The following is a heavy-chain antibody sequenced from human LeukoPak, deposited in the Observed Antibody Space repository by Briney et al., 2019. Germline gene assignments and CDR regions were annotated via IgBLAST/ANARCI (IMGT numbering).Heavy chain of an antibody. D-gene: IGHD7-27*01. J-gene: IGHJ4*02. CDR1: GGSFSGYY. CDR3: APSPTGDLDY. CDR2: INHSGST. Sequence: SETLSLTCAVYGGSFSGYYWSWIRQPPGKGLESIGEINHSGSTNYNPSLKSRVTISVDTSKNQFSLKLSSVTAADTAVYYCAPSPTGDLDYWGQGTLVTVSS. V-gene: IGHV4-34*01.